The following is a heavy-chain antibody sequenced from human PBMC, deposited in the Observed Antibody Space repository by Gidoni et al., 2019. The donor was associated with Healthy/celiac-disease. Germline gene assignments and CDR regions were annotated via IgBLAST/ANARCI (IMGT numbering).Heavy chain of an antibody. CDR1: GGTFSSYA. J-gene: IGHJ6*03. V-gene: IGHV1-69*01. D-gene: IGHD7-27*01. Sequence: QVQLVQSGVEVKKPGSSVKVSCKASGGTFSSYATSWVRQAPGQGLEWMGGIFPIFGTANYAQKFQGRVTITADESTSTAYMELSSLRSEDTAVYYCARVPGAYYYYYYYMDVWGKGTTVTVSS. CDR3: ARVPGAYYYYYYYMDV. CDR2: IFPIFGTA.